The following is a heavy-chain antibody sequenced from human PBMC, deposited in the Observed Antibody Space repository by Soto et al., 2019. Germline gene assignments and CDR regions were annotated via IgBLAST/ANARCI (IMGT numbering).Heavy chain of an antibody. J-gene: IGHJ4*02. CDR3: VRTSLVRAAATREYY. D-gene: IGHD2-2*01. CDR1: GFTFSSYW. Sequence: EVQLVESGGGLVQPGASLRLSCAASGFTFSSYWMHWVRQAPGKGLVWVSRINSDGSSTSYAGSVKGRFTISRDNAKNSPYLPMTSLIAADTAVYYCVRTSLVRAAATREYYWGQGTLGTFSS. CDR2: INSDGSST. V-gene: IGHV3-74*01.